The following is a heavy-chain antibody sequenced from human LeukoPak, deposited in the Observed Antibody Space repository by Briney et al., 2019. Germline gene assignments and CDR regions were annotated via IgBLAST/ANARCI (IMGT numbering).Heavy chain of an antibody. D-gene: IGHD1-26*01. CDR1: GFTFSTYS. V-gene: IGHV3-48*04. Sequence: PGGSLRLSCATSGFTFSTYSMNWVRQAPGKGLEWVSYISSSGSTIYYADSVKGRFTISRDNAKNSLYLQMNSLRAEDTAVYYCARWRVGAAANDYWGQGTLVTVSS. CDR2: ISSSGSTI. CDR3: ARWRVGAAANDY. J-gene: IGHJ4*02.